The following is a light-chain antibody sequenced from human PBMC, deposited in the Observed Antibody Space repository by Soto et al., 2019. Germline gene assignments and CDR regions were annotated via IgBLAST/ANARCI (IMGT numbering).Light chain of an antibody. CDR1: SNDVGIYNY. CDR3: SSYTISSTGV. CDR2: EVT. J-gene: IGLJ3*02. Sequence: QSVLTQPASVSGSPGQSITISCTGTSNDVGIYNYVSWYQQHPGKAPKLMIYEVTNRPSGVSDRFSGSKSDNTASLTISGLQAEDEADYYCSSYTISSTGVSGGGTKLTVL. V-gene: IGLV2-14*01.